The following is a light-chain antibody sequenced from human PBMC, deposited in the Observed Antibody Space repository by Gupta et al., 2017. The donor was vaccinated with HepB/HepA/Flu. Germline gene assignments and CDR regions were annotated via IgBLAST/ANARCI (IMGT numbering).Light chain of an antibody. CDR1: SSNIGAGYD. J-gene: IGLJ2*01. V-gene: IGLV1-40*01. Sequence: QSVLTQPPSVSGAPGQRVTISCTGSSSNIGAGYDVHWYQRFPGRAPKVLIYGNTNRTSGVTDRFSGSKAGTAASLAISGLQAEDEADYYCQSYDSSLRVVFGGGTKVTVL. CDR3: QSYDSSLRVV. CDR2: GNT.